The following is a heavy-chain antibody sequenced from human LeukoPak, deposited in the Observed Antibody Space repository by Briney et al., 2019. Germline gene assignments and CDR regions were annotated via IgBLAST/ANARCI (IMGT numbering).Heavy chain of an antibody. J-gene: IGHJ4*02. CDR3: ARRGGGSSGYSLGY. CDR1: GFSFSDYY. V-gene: IGHV3-11*03. D-gene: IGHD3-22*01. Sequence: TGGPLRLSCAASGFSFSDYYMSWIRQAPGKGLECVSYISSSSSYTQYPDSVKCRFTISRDNAKNSLFLQMNSLRAEDTAVYYCARRGGGSSGYSLGYWGQGTLVTVSS. CDR2: ISSSSSYT.